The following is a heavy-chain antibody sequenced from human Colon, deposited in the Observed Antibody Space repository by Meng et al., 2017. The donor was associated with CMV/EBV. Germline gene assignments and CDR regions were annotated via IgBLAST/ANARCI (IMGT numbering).Heavy chain of an antibody. CDR3: ARVRAAEAETRGGNGMDV. Sequence: ASVKVSCKASGYSFTGYYIQWVRQAPGQGLEGMGWVNAQSGGTDCTQKFQGRVTMTRDTSISTAYMELGGLRSDDAAVYDGARVRAAEAETRGGNGMDVWGQGTTVTVSS. J-gene: IGHJ6*02. CDR2: VNAQSGGT. V-gene: IGHV1-2*02. CDR1: GYSFTGYY. D-gene: IGHD3-16*01.